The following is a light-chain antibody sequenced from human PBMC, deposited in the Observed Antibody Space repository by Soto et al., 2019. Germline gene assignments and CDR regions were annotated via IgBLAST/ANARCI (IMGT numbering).Light chain of an antibody. CDR2: ATD. CDR3: QQSYNTPQT. V-gene: IGKV1-39*01. Sequence: DIQMTQSPSSLSASVGDRVTITCRASQTITNYLNWYQQQSGKAPKLLIYATDTLQSGVPSRFSGSGTGTDYTLTISSLQPEDFATYYCQQSYNTPQTFGQGTKVGIK. J-gene: IGKJ1*01. CDR1: QTITNY.